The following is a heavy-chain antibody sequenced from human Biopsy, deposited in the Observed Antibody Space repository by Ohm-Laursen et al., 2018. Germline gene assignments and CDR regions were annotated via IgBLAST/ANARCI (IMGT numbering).Heavy chain of an antibody. V-gene: IGHV3-21*06. D-gene: IGHD3-10*01. CDR3: ATELLPPGVGGPWLDS. J-gene: IGHJ5*01. Sequence: GSLRLSCAASGFTFSTYSMNWVRQAPGKGLEWVSSISSRSVYIYHADSVKGRFTVSRDNTKNTLYLQMNSLRAADTAIYFCATELLPPGVGGPWLDSWGQGTPVTVSS. CDR1: GFTFSTYS. CDR2: ISSRSVYI.